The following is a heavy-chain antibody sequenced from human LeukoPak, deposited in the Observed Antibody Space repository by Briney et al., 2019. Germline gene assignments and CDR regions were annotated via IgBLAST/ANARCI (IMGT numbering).Heavy chain of an antibody. CDR1: GGTFSSYA. Sequence: GASVKVSCKASGGTFSSYAISWVRQAPGQGLEWMGWISAYNGTTNYAQKLQGRVTMTTDTSTSTAYMELRSLRSDDTAVYYCAREMYSYGSAVSDYWGQGTLVTVSS. CDR3: AREMYSYGSAVSDY. J-gene: IGHJ4*02. CDR2: ISAYNGTT. D-gene: IGHD5-18*01. V-gene: IGHV1-18*01.